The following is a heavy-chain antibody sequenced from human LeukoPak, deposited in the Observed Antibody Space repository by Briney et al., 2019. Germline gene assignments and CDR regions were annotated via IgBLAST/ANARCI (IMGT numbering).Heavy chain of an antibody. CDR3: ARRSGSYYVRRNWFDP. D-gene: IGHD1-26*01. CDR2: IYYSGST. V-gene: IGHV4-31*03. J-gene: IGHJ5*02. Sequence: SETLSLTCTVSGGSISSGGYYWSWIRQHPGKGLEWIGYIYYSGSTYYNPSLKSRVTISVDTSKNQFSLKLSSVTAADTAVYYCARRSGSYYVRRNWFDPWGQGTLVTASS. CDR1: GGSISSGGYY.